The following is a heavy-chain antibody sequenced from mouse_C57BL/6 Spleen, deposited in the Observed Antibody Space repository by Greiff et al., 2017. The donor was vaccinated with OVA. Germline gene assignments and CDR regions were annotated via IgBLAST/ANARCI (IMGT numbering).Heavy chain of an antibody. CDR3: ARPIITTVVADAMDY. J-gene: IGHJ4*01. V-gene: IGHV1-53*01. D-gene: IGHD1-1*01. CDR1: GYTFTSYW. Sequence: VKLQQPGTELVKPGASVKLSCKASGYTFTSYWMHWVKQRPGQGLEWIGNINPSNGGTNYNEKFKSKATLTVDKSSSTAYMQLSSLTSEDSAVYYCARPIITTVVADAMDYWGQGTSVTVSS. CDR2: INPSNGGT.